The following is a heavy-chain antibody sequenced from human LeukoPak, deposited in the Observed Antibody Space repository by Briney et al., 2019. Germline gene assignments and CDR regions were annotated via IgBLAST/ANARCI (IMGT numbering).Heavy chain of an antibody. CDR2: MSAYNGNK. V-gene: IGHV1-18*04. D-gene: IGHD3-10*01. CDR3: ARGWVRGVIDY. Sequence: ASVKVSCKASGYTFTSYGISWVRQAPGQGLEWMGWMSAYNGNKNYAQKLHGRVTMTTDTSTSTAYMELRSLRSDDTAVYSCARGWVRGVIDYWGQGTLVTVSS. J-gene: IGHJ4*02. CDR1: GYTFTSYG.